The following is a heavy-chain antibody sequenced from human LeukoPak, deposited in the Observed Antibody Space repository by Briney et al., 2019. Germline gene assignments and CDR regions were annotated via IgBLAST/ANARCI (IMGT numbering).Heavy chain of an antibody. Sequence: GASVKVSCKVSGYTLTELSMHWVRQAPGKGLEWMGGFDPEDGETIYAQKFHGRVTMTEDTSTDTAYMELSSLRSEDTAVYYCATDLGLHSGNRFDYWGQGTLFTVSS. CDR1: GYTLTELS. V-gene: IGHV1-24*01. D-gene: IGHD5-24*01. J-gene: IGHJ4*02. CDR3: ATDLGLHSGNRFDY. CDR2: FDPEDGET.